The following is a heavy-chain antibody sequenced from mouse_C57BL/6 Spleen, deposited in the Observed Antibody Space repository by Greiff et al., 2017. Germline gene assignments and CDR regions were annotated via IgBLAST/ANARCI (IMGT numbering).Heavy chain of an antibody. CDR1: GFTFSSYT. J-gene: IGHJ2*01. Sequence: EVQLVESGGGLVKPGGSLKLSCAASGFTFSSYTMSWVRQTPEKRLEWVATISGGGGNTYYPDSVKGRFTISRDNAKNTLYLQMSSLRSEDTAFYYCARGDYYFDYWGQGTTLTVSS. V-gene: IGHV5-9*01. CDR2: ISGGGGNT. CDR3: ARGDYYFDY.